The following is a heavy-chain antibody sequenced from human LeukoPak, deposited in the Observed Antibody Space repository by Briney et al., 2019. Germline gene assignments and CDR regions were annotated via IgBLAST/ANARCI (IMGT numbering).Heavy chain of an antibody. CDR2: ISYDGSNK. J-gene: IGHJ4*02. Sequence: PGGSLRLSCAASGFTFSSYGMHWVRQAPGKGLEWVAVISYDGSNKYYADSVKGRFTISRDNAKNSLYLQMNSLRAEDTAVYYCARVGGYENFDYWGQGTLVTVSS. CDR1: GFTFSSYG. CDR3: ARVGGYENFDY. D-gene: IGHD5-12*01. V-gene: IGHV3-30*03.